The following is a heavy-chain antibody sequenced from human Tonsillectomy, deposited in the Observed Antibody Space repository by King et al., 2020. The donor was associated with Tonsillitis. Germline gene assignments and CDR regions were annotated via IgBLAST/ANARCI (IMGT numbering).Heavy chain of an antibody. CDR2: IYHSGST. D-gene: IGHD1-26*01. V-gene: IGHV4-30-2*01. J-gene: IGHJ4*02. Sequence: QLQESGSGLVKPSQTLSLTCAVSGGSISSGGYSWSWIRQPPGKCLEWIGYIYHSGSTYYNPSLKSRVTISVDRSKNQFSLKLSSVTAADTAVYYCARGIVGATWYFDYWGQGTLVTVSS. CDR3: ARGIVGATWYFDY. CDR1: GGSISSGGYS.